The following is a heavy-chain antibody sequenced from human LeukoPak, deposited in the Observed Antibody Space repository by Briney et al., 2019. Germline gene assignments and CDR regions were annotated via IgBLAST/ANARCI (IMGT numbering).Heavy chain of an antibody. CDR2: IYYSGST. CDR1: GGSISSSSYY. V-gene: IGHV4-39*07. D-gene: IGHD1-26*01. J-gene: IGHJ4*02. CDR3: ARDQYSGSYWAY. Sequence: PSETLSLTCTVSGGSISSSSYYWGWIRQPPGKGLEWIGSIYYSGSTYYNPSLKSRVTISVDTSKNQFSLKLSSVTAADTAVYYCARDQYSGSYWAYWGQGTLVTVSS.